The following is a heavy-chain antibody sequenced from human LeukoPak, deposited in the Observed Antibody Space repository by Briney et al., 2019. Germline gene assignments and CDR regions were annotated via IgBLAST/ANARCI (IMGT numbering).Heavy chain of an antibody. CDR3: ARRCSGGSCYYAFDI. D-gene: IGHD2-15*01. Sequence: PGGSLRLSCAAPGFTFDDYGMSWVRQAPGKGLEWVCGINWNGGSTGYADSVKGRFTISRDNAKNSLYLQMNSLRAEDTALYHCARRCSGGSCYYAFDIWGQGTTVTVSS. J-gene: IGHJ3*02. CDR2: INWNGGST. V-gene: IGHV3-20*01. CDR1: GFTFDDYG.